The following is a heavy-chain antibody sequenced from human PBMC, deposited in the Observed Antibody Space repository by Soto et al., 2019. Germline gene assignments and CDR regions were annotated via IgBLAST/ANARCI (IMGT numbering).Heavy chain of an antibody. CDR3: VSWADAADEDYFHH. CDR1: GIRFTSSW. CDR2: INQDGGQK. J-gene: IGHJ1*01. Sequence: GGSLRLSCAASGIRFTSSWMSWVRQAPGKGLGWVAHINQDGGQKYYVDSAKGRFTISGDNAKTSLYLQMNSLRAEDTAVFYCVSWADAADEDYFHHWGQGTLVTVSS. D-gene: IGHD3-16*01. V-gene: IGHV3-7*01.